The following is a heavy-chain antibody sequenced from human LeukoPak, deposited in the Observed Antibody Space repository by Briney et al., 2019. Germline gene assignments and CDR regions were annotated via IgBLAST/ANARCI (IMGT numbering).Heavy chain of an antibody. V-gene: IGHV3-23*01. J-gene: IGHJ3*02. CDR3: AKDIAGAGRSPFDI. CDR2: ISGSGGYT. D-gene: IGHD6-13*01. CDR1: GFTFSSNA. Sequence: PGGSLRLSCAASGFTFSSNAMSWVRQAPGKGLEWVSSISGSGGYTYYADSVKGRSTISRDNPKNTLYLQMNSLRAEDTAVYYCAKDIAGAGRSPFDIWGQGTMVTVSS.